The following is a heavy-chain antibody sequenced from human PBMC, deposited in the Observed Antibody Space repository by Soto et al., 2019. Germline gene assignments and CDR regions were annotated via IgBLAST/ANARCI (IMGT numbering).Heavy chain of an antibody. Sequence: ASVKVSCKASGYTFTSYAMHWVRQAPGQRLEWMGWINAGNGNTKYSQKFQGRVTITRDTSASTAYMELSSLRSEDTAVYYCAVAARSLYYYYGMDVWGQGTTVTVSS. CDR3: AVAARSLYYYYGMDV. CDR1: GYTFTSYA. CDR2: INAGNGNT. J-gene: IGHJ6*02. D-gene: IGHD6-6*01. V-gene: IGHV1-3*01.